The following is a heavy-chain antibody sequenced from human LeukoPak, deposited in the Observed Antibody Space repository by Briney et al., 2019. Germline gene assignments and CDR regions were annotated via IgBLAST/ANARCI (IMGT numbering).Heavy chain of an antibody. D-gene: IGHD6-13*01. Sequence: GESLKILGKGFGYSFTSYWIAGVRQMPGKGLEWRGIIYPGDSDTRYSPSFQGQVTISADKSISTAYLQWSSLKASDTAMYYCARHQRGSWYRIDSWGQGTLVTVSS. CDR1: GYSFTSYW. CDR3: ARHQRGSWYRIDS. CDR2: IYPGDSDT. V-gene: IGHV5-51*01. J-gene: IGHJ4*02.